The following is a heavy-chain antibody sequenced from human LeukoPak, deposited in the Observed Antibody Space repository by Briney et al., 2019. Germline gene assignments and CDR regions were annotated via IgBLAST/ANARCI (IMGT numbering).Heavy chain of an antibody. D-gene: IGHD6-6*01. CDR1: GGSISSGSYY. Sequence: PSQTLSLTCTASGGSISSGSYYWSWIRQPAGKGLEWIGRIYTRGSTNYNPSLKSRVTISVDTSKNQFSLKLSSVTAADTAVYYCARDFAIAALYYWGQGTLVTVSS. V-gene: IGHV4-61*02. CDR2: IYTRGST. CDR3: ARDFAIAALYY. J-gene: IGHJ4*02.